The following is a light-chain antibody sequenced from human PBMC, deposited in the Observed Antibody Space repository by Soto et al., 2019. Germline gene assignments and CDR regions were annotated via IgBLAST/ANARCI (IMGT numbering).Light chain of an antibody. V-gene: IGKV4-1*01. J-gene: IGKJ2*01. Sequence: DIVMTQSPDSRAVSLGERATIDCRSSQSVLYSSNNKSYLAWYQQKPGEPPKLLIYWASTRDSGVPDRFSGSGSGTDLTLTISSLQAEDVAVYYCQQYYSTPPTFGQGTKLEIK. CDR2: WAS. CDR3: QQYYSTPPT. CDR1: QSVLYSSNNKSY.